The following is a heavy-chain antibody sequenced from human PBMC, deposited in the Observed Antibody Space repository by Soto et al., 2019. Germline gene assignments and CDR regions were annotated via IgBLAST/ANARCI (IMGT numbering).Heavy chain of an antibody. V-gene: IGHV3-20*04. CDR3: VRGASLNFDY. Sequence: EVQLVESGGGVLRPGGSLRLSCAASGFTFDDYGMSWARQAPGKGLEWVSGVNWNGGSTGYADSVKGRFTISRDNAKNALYLQMNSLRAEEPAFYYCVRGASLNFDYWGQGTLVTVSS. CDR2: VNWNGGST. CDR1: GFTFDDYG. J-gene: IGHJ4*02. D-gene: IGHD1-26*01.